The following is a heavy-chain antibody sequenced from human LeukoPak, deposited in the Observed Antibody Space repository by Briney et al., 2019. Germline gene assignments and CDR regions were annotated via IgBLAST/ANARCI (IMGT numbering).Heavy chain of an antibody. D-gene: IGHD6-19*01. CDR3: ARDQVRRSGWLDLYYFDY. Sequence: PSETLSLTCTVSGGSISSGSYYWSWIRQPAGTGLEWIGRIYTSGSTNYNPSLKSRVTISVDTSKNQFSLKLSSVTAADTAVYYCARDQVRRSGWLDLYYFDYWGQGTLVTVSS. CDR1: GGSISSGSYY. V-gene: IGHV4-61*02. J-gene: IGHJ4*02. CDR2: IYTSGST.